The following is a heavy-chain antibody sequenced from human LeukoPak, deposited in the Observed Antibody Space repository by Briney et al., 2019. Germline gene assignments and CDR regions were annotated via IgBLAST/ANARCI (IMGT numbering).Heavy chain of an antibody. CDR3: ARDPPGGWLQSYYFDY. D-gene: IGHD5-24*01. J-gene: IGHJ4*02. Sequence: ASVKVSCKTSGYTFTNYDINWVRQATGQGLEWMGWMNPNSGDTGYAHKFQGRVTMTANTSINTAYMELSSLRSEDTAVYYCARDPPGGWLQSYYFDYWGQGTLVTVSS. CDR2: MNPNSGDT. V-gene: IGHV1-8*01. CDR1: GYTFTNYD.